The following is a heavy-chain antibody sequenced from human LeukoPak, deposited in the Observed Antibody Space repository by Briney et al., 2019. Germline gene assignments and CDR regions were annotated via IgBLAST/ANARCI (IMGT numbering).Heavy chain of an antibody. CDR2: IYYSGST. CDR3: ARRTTVTMGATTHFDY. J-gene: IGHJ4*02. D-gene: IGHD4-17*01. CDR1: GGSISSGGYY. Sequence: PSETLSLTCTVSGGSISSGGYYWSWIRQHPGKGLEWFGYIYYSGSTYYNPSLKSRVTISVDTSKNQFSLKLSSVTAADTAVYDWARRTTVTMGATTHFDYWGQGPLVTVSS. V-gene: IGHV4-31*03.